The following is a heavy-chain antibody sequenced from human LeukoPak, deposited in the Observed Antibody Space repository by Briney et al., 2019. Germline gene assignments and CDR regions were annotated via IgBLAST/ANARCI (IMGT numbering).Heavy chain of an antibody. D-gene: IGHD2-15*01. J-gene: IGHJ4*02. CDR1: GYTFTGYY. Sequence: GASVKVSCKASGYTFTGYYMHWVRQAPGQGLEWMGWFNPDSGGTNYAQKFQGRVTMTRDTSISTAYMELSSLRSEDTAVYYCARTARRYCSGGSCYDFDYWGQGTLVTVSS. CDR2: FNPDSGGT. V-gene: IGHV1-2*02. CDR3: ARTARRYCSGGSCYDFDY.